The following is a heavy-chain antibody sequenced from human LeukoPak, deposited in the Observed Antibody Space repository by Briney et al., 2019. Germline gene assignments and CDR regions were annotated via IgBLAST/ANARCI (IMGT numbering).Heavy chain of an antibody. J-gene: IGHJ4*02. D-gene: IGHD6-19*01. CDR3: AKGSSGWGSFDS. V-gene: IGHV3-23*01. Sequence: QPGGSLRLSCVASGFTFSSYAMSWVRQAPGKGLEWVSSLSGSGESTLYADSVKGWFTISRDNSKNTLFLQMYSLRADDTAVYLCAKGSSGWGSFDSWGQGTLVTVSS. CDR1: GFTFSSYA. CDR2: LSGSGEST.